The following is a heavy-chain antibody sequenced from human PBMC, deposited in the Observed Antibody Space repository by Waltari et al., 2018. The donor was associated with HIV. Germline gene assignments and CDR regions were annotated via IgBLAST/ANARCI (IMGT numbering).Heavy chain of an antibody. CDR1: GGSITSSSYF. CDR2: IYSGGNT. D-gene: IGHD2-15*01. Sequence: QLQLQESGPGLVKPSETLSLTCTVSGGSITSSSYFWAWIRKPPGKGLEWIGNIYSGGNTYYNPSLQRRFTMSVDRSNSQFSLRLSSVTAADTGVYYCARRVVPGSTLDPWGPGALVTVSS. J-gene: IGHJ5*02. V-gene: IGHV4-39*01. CDR3: ARRVVPGSTLDP.